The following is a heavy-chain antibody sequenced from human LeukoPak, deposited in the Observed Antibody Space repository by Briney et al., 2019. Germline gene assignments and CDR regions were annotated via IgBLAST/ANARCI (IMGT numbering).Heavy chain of an antibody. V-gene: IGHV4-59*08. Sequence: SETLSPTCTVSGGSISSYYWTWIRKPPGKGLEWIGYVFDGGSTKYNPSLKSRVTISVDTSKNQFSLKLSSVTAADTAVYYCARRLAVAGTFWFDPWGQGTLVTVSS. CDR3: ARRLAVAGTFWFDP. CDR2: VFDGGST. CDR1: GGSISSYY. D-gene: IGHD6-19*01. J-gene: IGHJ5*02.